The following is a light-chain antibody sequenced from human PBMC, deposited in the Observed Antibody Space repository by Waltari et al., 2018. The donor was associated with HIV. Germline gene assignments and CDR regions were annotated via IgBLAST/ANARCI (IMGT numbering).Light chain of an antibody. CDR2: KVS. V-gene: IGKV2-30*01. CDR1: QSLVYSDGNTS. J-gene: IGKJ2*01. Sequence: DVVMTKSPLSLPVTLGQPASIYCRSSQSLVYSDGNTSLNWCHQRPGQSPRRLIYKVSNRDSGVPDRFSGSGSGTDFTLKISRVEAEDVGVYYCMQGTHPYTFGQGTKLEIK. CDR3: MQGTHPYT.